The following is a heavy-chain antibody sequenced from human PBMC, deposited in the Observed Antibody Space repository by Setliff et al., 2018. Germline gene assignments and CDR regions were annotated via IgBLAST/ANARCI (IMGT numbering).Heavy chain of an antibody. CDR3: ARDLRVAVAGFDL. V-gene: IGHV3-11*01. Sequence: PGGSLRLSCAASGFTFSDSYMSWIRQAPGKGLEWISYISPSSDRVYYSKSVEGRFSVSRDNAKKSLYLQMNSLRVDDTAVYYCARDLRVAVAGFDLWGQGSLVTAPQ. D-gene: IGHD6-19*01. CDR2: ISPSSDRV. CDR1: GFTFSDSY. J-gene: IGHJ4*02.